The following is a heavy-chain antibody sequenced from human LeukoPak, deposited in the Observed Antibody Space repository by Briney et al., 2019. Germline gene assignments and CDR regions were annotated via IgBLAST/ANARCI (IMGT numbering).Heavy chain of an antibody. CDR3: ARVGGGYCSSTSCYTWDY. D-gene: IGHD2-2*02. J-gene: IGHJ4*02. V-gene: IGHV1-2*02. Sequence: ASVTVSCKASGYTFTGYYMHWVRQAPGQGLEWMGWINPNSGGTNYAQKFQGRVTMTRDTSISTAYMELSRLRSDDTAVYYCARVGGGYCSSTSCYTWDYWGQGTLVTVSS. CDR1: GYTFTGYY. CDR2: INPNSGGT.